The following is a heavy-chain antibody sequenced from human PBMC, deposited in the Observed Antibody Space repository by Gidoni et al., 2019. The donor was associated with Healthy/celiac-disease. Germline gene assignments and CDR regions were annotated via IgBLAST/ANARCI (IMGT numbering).Heavy chain of an antibody. V-gene: IGHV3-20*01. D-gene: IGHD3-22*01. CDR1: GFTFDDYG. CDR2: INWKGSST. CDR3: ARSYYYDSSGYSDY. J-gene: IGHJ4*02. Sequence: EVQLVESGGGVVRPGGSLILSCPASGFTFDDYGMSWVRPAPGKGLEWVSGINWKGSSTGYADSVKGRFTISRDNAKNSLYLQMNSLRAEDTALYHCARSYYYDSSGYSDYWGQGTLVTVSS.